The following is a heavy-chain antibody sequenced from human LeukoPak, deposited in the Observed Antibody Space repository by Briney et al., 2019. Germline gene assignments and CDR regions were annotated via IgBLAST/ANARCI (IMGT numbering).Heavy chain of an antibody. Sequence: GGSLRLSCAASGFSFINYAMSWVRQAPGKGLEWLSAITSSGDSTYYADSVKGHFTISRDNSKNTLYMQMNSLRAEDTAVYYCAKSGSYWDYWGQGILVTVSS. J-gene: IGHJ4*02. CDR3: AKSGSYWDY. V-gene: IGHV3-23*01. CDR2: ITSSGDST. D-gene: IGHD1-26*01. CDR1: GFSFINYA.